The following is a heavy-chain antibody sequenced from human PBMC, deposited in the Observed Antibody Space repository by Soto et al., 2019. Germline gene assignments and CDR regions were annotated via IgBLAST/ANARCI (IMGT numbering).Heavy chain of an antibody. CDR3: ARATAGDIVATIKGYYYMDV. Sequence: GASVKVSCKASGGTFSSYAISWVRQAPGQGLEWMGGIIPIFGTANYAQKFQGRVTMTTDTSTSTAYMELRSLRSDDTAVYYCARATAGDIVATIKGYYYMDVWGKGTTVTVSS. V-gene: IGHV1-69*05. J-gene: IGHJ6*03. CDR2: IIPIFGTA. D-gene: IGHD5-12*01. CDR1: GGTFSSYA.